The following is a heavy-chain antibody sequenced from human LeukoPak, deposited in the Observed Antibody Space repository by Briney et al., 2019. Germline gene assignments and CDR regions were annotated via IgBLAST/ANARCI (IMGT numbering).Heavy chain of an antibody. CDR3: AKGGCRGTCNPLAY. CDR2: ISSSSYI. V-gene: IGHV3-21*04. D-gene: IGHD2-15*01. Sequence: AGGFLRLSCAASGFTFSSYSMNWVRQAPGKGLEWVSSISSSSYIYYADSLKGRFTISRDNSKNTLYLQMNNLRAEDTAVYYCAKGGCRGTCNPLAYWGQGALVTVSP. J-gene: IGHJ4*02. CDR1: GFTFSSYS.